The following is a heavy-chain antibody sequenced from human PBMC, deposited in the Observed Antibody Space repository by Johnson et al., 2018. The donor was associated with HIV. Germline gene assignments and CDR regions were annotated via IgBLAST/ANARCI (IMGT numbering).Heavy chain of an antibody. D-gene: IGHD7-27*01. J-gene: IGHJ3*02. V-gene: IGHV3-23*04. Sequence: VQLVESGGGLVKPGGSLRLSCAASGFTFSSYAMSWVRQAPGKGLEWVSAISGSGGSTYYADSVKGRFTISRDNSKNTLYLQMNSLRAEDTAVYYCARAPGAGDAFDIWGQGTMVTVSS. CDR3: ARAPGAGDAFDI. CDR2: ISGSGGST. CDR1: GFTFSSYA.